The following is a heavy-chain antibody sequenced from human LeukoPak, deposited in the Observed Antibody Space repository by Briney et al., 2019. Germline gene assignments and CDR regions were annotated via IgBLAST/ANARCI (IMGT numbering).Heavy chain of an antibody. J-gene: IGHJ6*04. CDR3: AELGITMIGGV. D-gene: IGHD3-10*02. Sequence: GGSLRLSCAASGFTFSNYWMSWVRQAPGKGLEWVSGIDWNGGNTGYADSVKGRFTISRDNAKNSLYLQMNSLRAEDTAVYYCAELGITMIGGVWGRGTTVTISS. CDR2: IDWNGGNT. V-gene: IGHV3-20*04. CDR1: GFTFSNYW.